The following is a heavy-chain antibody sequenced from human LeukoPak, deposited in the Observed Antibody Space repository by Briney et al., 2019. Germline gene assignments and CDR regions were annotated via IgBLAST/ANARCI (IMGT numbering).Heavy chain of an antibody. CDR2: IYYSGST. J-gene: IGHJ4*02. Sequence: SETLSLTCAVSGGSISSATSFWGWIRQPPGKGLEWIGRIYYSGSTYYNPSLKSRVTISVDTSKNQFSLKLSSVTAADTAVYYCARLSLSGSSGYYVDYWGQGTLVTVSS. V-gene: IGHV4-39*01. CDR1: GGSISSATSF. D-gene: IGHD3-22*01. CDR3: ARLSLSGSSGYYVDY.